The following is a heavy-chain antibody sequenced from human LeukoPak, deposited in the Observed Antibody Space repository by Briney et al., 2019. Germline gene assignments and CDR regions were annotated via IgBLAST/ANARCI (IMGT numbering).Heavy chain of an antibody. V-gene: IGHV4-31*03. CDR2: IYYSGSP. CDR1: GGSIRSADHY. D-gene: IGHD3-22*01. CDR3: ARGLTFFHDSSGYFPFDY. J-gene: IGHJ4*02. Sequence: SETLSLTCTVSGGSIRSADHYWNWIRQYPEKGLEWIGYIYYSGSPYYNPSLRSRAMMSVDTSRNQFSLRLSSVTAADTAVYYCARGLTFFHDSSGYFPFDYWGQGSLVIVSS.